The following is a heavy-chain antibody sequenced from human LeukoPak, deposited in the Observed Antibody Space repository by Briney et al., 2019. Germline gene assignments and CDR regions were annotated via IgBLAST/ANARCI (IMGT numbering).Heavy chain of an antibody. CDR3: ARRLLSGRGGGRDYYYYYGMDV. CDR2: INHSGST. V-gene: IGHV4-34*01. Sequence: PSETLSLTCAVYGGSFSGYYWSWIRQPPGKGLEWIGEINHSGSTNYNPSLKSRVTISVDTSKNQFSLKLSSVTAADTAVYYCARRLLSGRGGGRDYYYYYGMDVWGQGTTVTVSS. CDR1: GGSFSGYY. J-gene: IGHJ6*02. D-gene: IGHD2-15*01.